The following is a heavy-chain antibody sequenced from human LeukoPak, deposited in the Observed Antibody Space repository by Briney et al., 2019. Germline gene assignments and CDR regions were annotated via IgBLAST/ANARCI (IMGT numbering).Heavy chain of an antibody. CDR3: ARGGTTGTTHYYYSYMDV. J-gene: IGHJ6*03. D-gene: IGHD1-1*01. Sequence: GGSLRLSCAASGFTFSSYAMSWVRQAPGKGLEWVSAISGGSTYYAGSVKGRFTISRDNSKNTLYLQMNSLRAEDTAVYYCARGGTTGTTHYYYSYMDVWGKGTTVTVSS. CDR2: ISGGST. V-gene: IGHV3-23*01. CDR1: GFTFSSYA.